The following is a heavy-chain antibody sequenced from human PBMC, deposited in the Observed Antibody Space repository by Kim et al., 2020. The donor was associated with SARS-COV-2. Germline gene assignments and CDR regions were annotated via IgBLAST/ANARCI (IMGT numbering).Heavy chain of an antibody. Sequence: SETLSLTCAVSGGSISSSNWWSWVRQPPGKGLEWIGEIYHSGSTNYNPSLKSRVTISVDKSKNQFSLKLSSVTAADTAVYYCARVPATGEYYYDSSGYYYYGMCSWGQGTLVTVSS. CDR1: GGSISSSNW. J-gene: IGHJ5*02. D-gene: IGHD3-22*01. V-gene: IGHV4-4*02. CDR2: IYHSGST. CDR3: ARVPATGEYYYDSSGYYYYGMCS.